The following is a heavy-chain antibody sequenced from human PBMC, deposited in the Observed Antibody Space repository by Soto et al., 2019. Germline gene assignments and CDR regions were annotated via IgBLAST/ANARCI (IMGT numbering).Heavy chain of an antibody. CDR1: SFTFSSYA. CDR2: ISYDGRNK. J-gene: IGHJ2*01. Sequence: QVQLVESGGGVVQPGRSLRLSCVASSFTFSSYAIHWVRQAPGKGLQWVAFISYDGRNKDYADSVKGRFTISRDNSRNTLYLQMSSLRAEDTAVYYCAKNYGPGIAVAGTDWYFDLWGRDTLVTVSS. V-gene: IGHV3-30*18. D-gene: IGHD6-19*01. CDR3: AKNYGPGIAVAGTDWYFDL.